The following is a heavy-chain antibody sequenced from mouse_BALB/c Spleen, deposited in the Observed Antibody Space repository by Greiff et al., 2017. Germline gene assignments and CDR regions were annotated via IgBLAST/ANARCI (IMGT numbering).Heavy chain of an antibody. Sequence: EVNVVESGGGLVQPKGSLKLSCAASGFTFNTYAMNWVRQAPGKGLEWVARIRSKSNNYATYYADSVKDRFTISRDDSQSMLYLQMNNLKTEDTAMYYCVWVRRQHYAMDYWGQGTSVTVSS. J-gene: IGHJ4*01. D-gene: IGHD2-14*01. CDR3: VWVRRQHYAMDY. CDR1: GFTFNTYA. V-gene: IGHV10-1*02. CDR2: IRSKSNNYAT.